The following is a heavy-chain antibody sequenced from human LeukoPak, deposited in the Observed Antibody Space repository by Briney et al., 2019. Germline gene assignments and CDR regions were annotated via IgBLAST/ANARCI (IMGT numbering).Heavy chain of an antibody. V-gene: IGHV3-30*03. CDR3: AAGTPRGY. CDR2: ISYDGSNK. J-gene: IGHJ4*02. D-gene: IGHD3-10*01. Sequence: GSLRLSCAASGFTFSSYAMSWVRQAPGKGLEWVAVISYDGSNKYYADSVKGRFTISRDNAKNSLYLQMNSLRADDTAVYYCAAGTPRGYWGQGTLVTVSS. CDR1: GFTFSSYA.